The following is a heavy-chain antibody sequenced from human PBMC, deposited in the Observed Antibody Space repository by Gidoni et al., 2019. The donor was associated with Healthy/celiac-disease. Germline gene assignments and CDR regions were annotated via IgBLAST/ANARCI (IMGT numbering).Heavy chain of an antibody. V-gene: IGHV1-18*01. D-gene: IGHD2-15*01. CDR3: AAKYCSGGSCLLPYYYYMDV. J-gene: IGHJ6*03. Sequence: QVQLVQSGAEVKKPGASVKVSCKASGYTFTSYGIRWVRQAPGQGLEWMGWISAYNGNTNYAQKLQGRVTMTTDTSTSTAYMELRSLRSDDTAVYYCAAKYCSGGSCLLPYYYYMDVWGKGTTVTVSS. CDR1: GYTFTSYG. CDR2: ISAYNGNT.